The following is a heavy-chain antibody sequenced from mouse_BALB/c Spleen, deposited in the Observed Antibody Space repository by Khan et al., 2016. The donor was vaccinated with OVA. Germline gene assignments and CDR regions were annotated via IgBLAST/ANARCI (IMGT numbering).Heavy chain of an antibody. Sequence: VELVESGAGLVKPGASVRLSCKASGYTFTDYIIHWVKQRSGQGLEWIGWFYPGTSSMEYSEKFKDKATLTADQSSTTVYMELSGLTSEDSAVYFCARQIYYGNYNFAMDYWGQGTSVTVSS. J-gene: IGHJ4*01. CDR1: GYTFTDYI. CDR3: ARQIYYGNYNFAMDY. V-gene: IGHV1-62-2*01. CDR2: FYPGTSSM. D-gene: IGHD2-1*01.